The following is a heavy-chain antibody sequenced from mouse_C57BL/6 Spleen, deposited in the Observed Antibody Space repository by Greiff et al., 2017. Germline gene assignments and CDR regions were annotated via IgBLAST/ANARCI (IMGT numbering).Heavy chain of an antibody. Sequence: VQVVESGAELVKPGASVKISFKASGYTFTDNYINWVKQRPGQGLEWIGKSGPGSGSTYYNEKFKGKATPTADKSSSTAYMQLSSLTSEDSAVYFCARSGRGGYYFDYWGQGTTLTVSS. V-gene: IGHV1-77*01. CDR3: ARSGRGGYYFDY. J-gene: IGHJ2*01. D-gene: IGHD3-1*01. CDR2: SGPGSGST. CDR1: GYTFTDNY.